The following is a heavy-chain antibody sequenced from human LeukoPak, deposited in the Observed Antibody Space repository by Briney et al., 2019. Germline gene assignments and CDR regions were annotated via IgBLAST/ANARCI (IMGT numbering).Heavy chain of an antibody. CDR1: GFTFSSYA. J-gene: IGHJ4*02. Sequence: GGSLRLSCTASGFTFSSYAMHWVRQAPGKGLEWVAVISYDGSNKYYADSVKGRFTISRDNSKNTLYLQMNSLRAEDTAVYYCAGVMGYYDSSGYLPLDYWGQGTLVTVSS. V-gene: IGHV3-30*04. D-gene: IGHD3-22*01. CDR2: ISYDGSNK. CDR3: AGVMGYYDSSGYLPLDY.